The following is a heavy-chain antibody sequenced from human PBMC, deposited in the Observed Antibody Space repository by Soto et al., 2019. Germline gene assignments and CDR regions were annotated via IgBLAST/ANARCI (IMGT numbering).Heavy chain of an antibody. CDR2: IYPGDSDT. CDR3: ARQYYDSSGPYQAFDI. CDR1: GYSFTSYW. D-gene: IGHD3-22*01. Sequence: GESLKISCKGSGYSFTSYWSGWVRQMPGKGLEWMGIIYPGDSDTRYSPSFQGQVTISADKSISTAYLQWSSLKASDTAMYYCARQYYDSSGPYQAFDIWGQGTMVTVSS. J-gene: IGHJ3*02. V-gene: IGHV5-51*01.